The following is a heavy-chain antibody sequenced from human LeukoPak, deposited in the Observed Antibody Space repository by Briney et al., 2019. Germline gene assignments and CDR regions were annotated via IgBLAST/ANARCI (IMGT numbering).Heavy chain of an antibody. V-gene: IGHV4-34*01. D-gene: IGHD6-13*01. CDR2: INARGDT. J-gene: IGHJ4*02. CDR1: GWSFNDYY. CDR3: ARYRGHSTTWPYFFDY. Sequence: PSETLSLTCGVYGWSFNDYYWNWIRQPPGKGLEWIGEINARGDTNYNPSLKSRVTISVDTSKNQFSLRLTSMIAADTAVYYCARYRGHSTTWPYFFDYWGQGTLVTVSS.